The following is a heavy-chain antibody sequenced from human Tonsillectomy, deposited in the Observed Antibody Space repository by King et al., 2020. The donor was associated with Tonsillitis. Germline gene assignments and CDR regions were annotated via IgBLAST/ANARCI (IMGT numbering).Heavy chain of an antibody. CDR2: IYPGDSDT. CDR1: GYRFTSYW. Sequence: DVQLVESGAEVKKPGESLKISCKGSGYRFTSYWIGWVRQMPGKGLEWMGIIYPGDSDTRYSPSFQGQVTISADKSISTAYLQWSSLKASDTAMYYCARLSIAAATAETFDYWGQGTLVTVSS. J-gene: IGHJ4*02. CDR3: ARLSIAAATAETFDY. D-gene: IGHD6-13*01. V-gene: IGHV5-51*01.